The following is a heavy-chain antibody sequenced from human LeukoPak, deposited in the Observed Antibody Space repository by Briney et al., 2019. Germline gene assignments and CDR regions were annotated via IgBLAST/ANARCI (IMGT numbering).Heavy chain of an antibody. Sequence: PGGSLRLSCAASGFTFSSYSMNWVRQAPGKGLEWVSSISSSSSYIYYADSVKGRFTISRDNTKNSLYLQMNSLRAEDTAVYYCARGRLLPVYYFDYWGQGTLVTVSS. D-gene: IGHD3-22*01. CDR1: GFTFSSYS. J-gene: IGHJ4*02. CDR2: ISSSSSYI. V-gene: IGHV3-21*01. CDR3: ARGRLLPVYYFDY.